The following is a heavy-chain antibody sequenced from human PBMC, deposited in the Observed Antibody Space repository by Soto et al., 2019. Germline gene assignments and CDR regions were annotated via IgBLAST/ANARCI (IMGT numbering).Heavy chain of an antibody. CDR1: GYTFTGYY. J-gene: IGHJ6*02. V-gene: IGHV1-2*04. CDR3: AMSVALIAVVDLRRRWKGDYYYYGMDV. CDR2: INPNSGGT. D-gene: IGHD6-19*01. Sequence: ASVKVSCKASGYTFTGYYMHWVRQAPGQGLEWMGWINPNSGGTNYAQKFQGWVTMTRDTSISTAYMELSRLRSDDTDVYFCAMSVALIAVVDLRRRWKGDYYYYGMDVWGQGTTVTVSS.